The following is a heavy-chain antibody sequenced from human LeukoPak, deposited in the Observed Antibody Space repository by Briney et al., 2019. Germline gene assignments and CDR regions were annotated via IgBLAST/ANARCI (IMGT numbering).Heavy chain of an antibody. D-gene: IGHD3-22*01. J-gene: IGHJ4*02. CDR3: ARAYYYDSSGYPSVDY. CDR1: GFTFSSYG. V-gene: IGHV3-21*01. Sequence: GGSLRLSCAASGFTFSSYGMIWVRQAPGKGLEWVSSICSSTYIYYADSVKGRFTISRDNAKNSLYLQMNSLRAEDTAVYYCARAYYYDSSGYPSVDYWGQGTLVTVSS. CDR2: ICSSTYI.